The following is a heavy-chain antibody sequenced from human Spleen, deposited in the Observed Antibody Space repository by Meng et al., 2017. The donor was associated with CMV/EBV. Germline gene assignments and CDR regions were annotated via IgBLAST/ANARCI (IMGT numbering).Heavy chain of an antibody. D-gene: IGHD2-2*01. V-gene: IGHV3-43*01. J-gene: IGHJ6*02. Sequence: GESLKISCAASGFTFDDYTMYWVRQAPGKGLEWVSLISWDGDRTYYADSVEGRFTISRDNSKNSLYLQMNSLRAEDTAVYYCARGYCSSTSCLYYYGMDVWGQGTTVTVSS. CDR1: GFTFDDYT. CDR3: ARGYCSSTSCLYYYGMDV. CDR2: ISWDGDRT.